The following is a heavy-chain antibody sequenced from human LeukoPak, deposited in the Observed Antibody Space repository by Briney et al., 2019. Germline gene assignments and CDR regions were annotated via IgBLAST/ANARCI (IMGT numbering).Heavy chain of an antibody. Sequence: GRSLRLSCAASGFTFSSYGMHWVRQAPGKGLEWVAVISYDGSNKYYADSVKGRFTISRDNSKNTLYLQMNSLSAEDTAVYYCAKAFYDILTGFPNWGQGTLVTVSS. CDR2: ISYDGSNK. V-gene: IGHV3-30*18. CDR3: AKAFYDILTGFPN. D-gene: IGHD3-9*01. CDR1: GFTFSSYG. J-gene: IGHJ4*02.